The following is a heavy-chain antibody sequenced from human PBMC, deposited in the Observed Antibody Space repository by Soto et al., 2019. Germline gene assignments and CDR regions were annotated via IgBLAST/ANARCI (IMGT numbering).Heavy chain of an antibody. Sequence: PSETLSLTCTVSGGSIHGYYWTWSRQAPGRELEWIGYMYYTGDTNYNPSLKSRVSISIDKSKNLFSLNLTSVTAADTAIYYCARLVTGEAPGTFWFDPWGQGTQVTVSS. CDR3: ARLVTGEAPGTFWFDP. D-gene: IGHD1-1*01. J-gene: IGHJ5*02. CDR2: MYYTGDT. CDR1: GGSIHGYY. V-gene: IGHV4-59*01.